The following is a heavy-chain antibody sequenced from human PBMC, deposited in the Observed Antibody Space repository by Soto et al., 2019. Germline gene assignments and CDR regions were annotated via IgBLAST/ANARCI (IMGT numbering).Heavy chain of an antibody. CDR3: AKDRGFTSYFYYMDV. J-gene: IGHJ6*03. CDR1: GFTFSGYV. D-gene: IGHD3-16*01. Sequence: GGSLRLSCAASGFTFSGYVMIWVRQAPGKGLEWVSAISGSGVGTNYVDSVKGRFTISRDNSKNTLYLQMNSLRAEDTAVYYCAKDRGFTSYFYYMDVCGKGTTVTVSS. V-gene: IGHV3-23*01. CDR2: ISGSGVGT.